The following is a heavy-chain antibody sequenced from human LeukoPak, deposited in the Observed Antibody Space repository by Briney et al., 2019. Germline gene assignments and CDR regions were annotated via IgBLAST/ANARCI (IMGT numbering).Heavy chain of an antibody. Sequence: HPSETLSLTCTVSGGSISSSSYYWGWIRQPPGKGLEWIGEINHSGSTNYNPSLKSRVTISVDTSKNQFSLKLSSVTAADTAVYYCASRSVGATTQHNWFDPWGQGTLVTVSS. CDR3: ASRSVGATTQHNWFDP. J-gene: IGHJ5*02. CDR1: GGSISSSSYY. CDR2: INHSGST. D-gene: IGHD1-26*01. V-gene: IGHV4-39*07.